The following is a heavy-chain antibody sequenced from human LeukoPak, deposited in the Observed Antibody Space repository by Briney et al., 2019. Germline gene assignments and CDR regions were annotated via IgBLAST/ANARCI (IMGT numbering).Heavy chain of an antibody. D-gene: IGHD2-21*02. CDR2: ISYDGSNK. CDR3: AKDTAISGSRRTLGFDY. Sequence: PGGSLRLSCAASGFTFSSYGMHWVRQAPGKGLEWVAVISYDGSNKYYADSVKGRFTISRDNSKNTLYLQMNSLRADDTAVYYCAKDTAISGSRRTLGFDYWGQGTLVIVSS. V-gene: IGHV3-30*18. CDR1: GFTFSSYG. J-gene: IGHJ4*02.